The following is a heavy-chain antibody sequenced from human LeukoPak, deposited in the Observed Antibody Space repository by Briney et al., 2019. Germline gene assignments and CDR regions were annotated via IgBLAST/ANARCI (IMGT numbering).Heavy chain of an antibody. V-gene: IGHV4-31*03. D-gene: IGHD1-20*01. J-gene: IGHJ5*02. CDR1: GGSISSGGYY. CDR2: IYYSGST. Sequence: SQTLSLTCTVSGGSISSGGYYWSWIRQHPGKGLEWIGYIYYSGSTYYNPSLKSRVTISVDTSKNQFSLKLGSVTAADTAVYYCARESITGSNWFDPWGQGTLVTVSS. CDR3: ARESITGSNWFDP.